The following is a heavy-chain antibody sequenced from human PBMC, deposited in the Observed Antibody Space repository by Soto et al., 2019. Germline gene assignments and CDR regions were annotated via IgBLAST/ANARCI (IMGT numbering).Heavy chain of an antibody. D-gene: IGHD6-13*01. CDR3: AHLDLAAAGTYCQH. CDR1: GFSLSTSGVG. J-gene: IGHJ1*01. V-gene: IGHV2-5*01. CDR2: IYWNDDK. Sequence: QITLKESGPTLVKHTQTLKLTCTFSGFSLSTSGVGVGWIRQPPGKALEWLALIYWNDDKRYNPSLKSRLTIAKDTSKSQVVLTMTNMDPVDTDTYYCAHLDLAAAGTYCQHWGQGPLVTVSS.